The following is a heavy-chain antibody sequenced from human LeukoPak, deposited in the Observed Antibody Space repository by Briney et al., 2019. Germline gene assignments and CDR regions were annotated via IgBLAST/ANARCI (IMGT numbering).Heavy chain of an antibody. Sequence: SQTLSLTCTVSGGSISSGSYYWSWIRQPPGKGLEWIGYIYYSGSTNYNPSLKSRVTISVDTSKNQFSLKLSSVTAADTAVYYCASARYSYYYMDVWGKGTTVTISS. CDR3: ASARYSYYYMDV. CDR2: IYYSGST. CDR1: GGSISSGSYY. J-gene: IGHJ6*03. V-gene: IGHV4-61*01.